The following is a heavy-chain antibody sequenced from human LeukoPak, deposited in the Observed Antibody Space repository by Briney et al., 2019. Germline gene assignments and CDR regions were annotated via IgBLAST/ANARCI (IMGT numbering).Heavy chain of an antibody. Sequence: GGSLRLSCAASGFTFSSYAMSWVRQAPGKGLEWVSAISGSGGSTYYADSVKGRFTISRDNSKNTLYLQMNSLRAEDTAVYYCARDKNYYDSSRYSHPLDDWGEGTLVTVAS. J-gene: IGHJ4*02. D-gene: IGHD3-22*01. V-gene: IGHV3-23*01. CDR3: ARDKNYYDSSRYSHPLDD. CDR1: GFTFSSYA. CDR2: ISGSGGST.